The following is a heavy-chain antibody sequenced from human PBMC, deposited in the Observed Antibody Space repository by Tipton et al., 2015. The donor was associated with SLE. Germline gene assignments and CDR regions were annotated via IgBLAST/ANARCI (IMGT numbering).Heavy chain of an antibody. CDR3: ARDGTTMVRGAIDY. CDR1: GGSISSYY. CDR2: IYYSGST. V-gene: IGHV4-59*12. Sequence: LRLSCTVSGGSISSYYWSWIRQPPGKGLEWIGYIYYSGSTNYNPSLKSRVTISVDTSKNQFSLKLSPVTAADTAVYYCARDGTTMVRGAIDYWGQGTLVTVSS. D-gene: IGHD3-10*01. J-gene: IGHJ4*02.